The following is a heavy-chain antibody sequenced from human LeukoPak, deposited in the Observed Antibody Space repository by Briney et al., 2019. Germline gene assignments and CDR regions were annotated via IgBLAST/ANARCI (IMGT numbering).Heavy chain of an antibody. CDR1: GFTFSSYA. CDR3: ARPLTAYCSGGSCYSGWFDP. V-gene: IGHV3-30-3*01. CDR2: MSYDGSNK. D-gene: IGHD2-15*01. J-gene: IGHJ5*02. Sequence: GGSLRLSCAASGFTFSSYAMHWVRQAPGKGLEWVAVMSYDGSNKYYADSMKGRFTISRDNSKNTLYLQMNSLRAEDTAVYYCARPLTAYCSGGSCYSGWFDPWGQGTLVTVSS.